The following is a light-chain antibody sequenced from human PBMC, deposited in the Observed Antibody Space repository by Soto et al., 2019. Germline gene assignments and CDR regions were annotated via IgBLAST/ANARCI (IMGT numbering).Light chain of an antibody. J-gene: IGLJ1*01. V-gene: IGLV2-14*03. CDR2: EVI. CDR1: SSDIGAHNF. CDR3: NSYTTSNTFV. Sequence: QSVLTQPASVSGSPGQVITVSCSGTSSDIGAHNFVSWYQQHPGKAPKLIIYEVINRPSGVSDRFSGSKSGNTASLTISGLQSEDEADYYCNSYTTSNTFVFGSGTKVTVL.